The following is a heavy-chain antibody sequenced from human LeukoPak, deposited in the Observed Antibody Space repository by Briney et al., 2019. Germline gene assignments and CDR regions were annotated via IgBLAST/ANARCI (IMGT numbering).Heavy chain of an antibody. CDR3: ARGGDILTGTDAFDI. CDR1: GGSISSYY. Sequence: PSETLSLTCTVSGGSISSYYWSWIRQPPGKGLEWIGYIYYSGSTNYNPSHKSRVTISVDTSKNQFSLKLSSVTAADTAVYYCARGGDILTGTDAFDIWGQGTMVTVSS. CDR2: IYYSGST. J-gene: IGHJ3*02. D-gene: IGHD3-9*01. V-gene: IGHV4-59*01.